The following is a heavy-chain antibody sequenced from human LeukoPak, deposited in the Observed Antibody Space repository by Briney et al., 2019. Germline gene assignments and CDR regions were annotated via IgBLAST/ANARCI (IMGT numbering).Heavy chain of an antibody. CDR3: ARGSGYSYGYGFDY. V-gene: IGHV3-30*03. CDR1: GFTFSSYG. Sequence: GSLRLSCAASGFTFSSYGMHWVRQAPGKGLEWVAVISYDGSNKYYPDSVKGRFTISRDNSKNTLYLQMNSLRAEDTAVYYCARGSGYSYGYGFDYWGQGTLVTVSS. J-gene: IGHJ4*02. D-gene: IGHD5-18*01. CDR2: ISYDGSNK.